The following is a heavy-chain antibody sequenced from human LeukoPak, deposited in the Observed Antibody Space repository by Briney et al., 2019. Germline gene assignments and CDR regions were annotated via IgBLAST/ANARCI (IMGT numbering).Heavy chain of an antibody. Sequence: GGSLRLSCAASGFIFSSYEMNWVRQAPGKGLEWISYISSSDSTIYYADSVKGRFTISRDNAKNSLYLQMNSPRAEDSAVYYCARDGDYNDYVWGSYRGGYFDYWGQGSLVTVSS. CDR3: ARDGDYNDYVWGSYRGGYFDY. CDR2: ISSSDSTI. J-gene: IGHJ4*01. V-gene: IGHV3-48*03. CDR1: GFIFSSYE. D-gene: IGHD3-16*02.